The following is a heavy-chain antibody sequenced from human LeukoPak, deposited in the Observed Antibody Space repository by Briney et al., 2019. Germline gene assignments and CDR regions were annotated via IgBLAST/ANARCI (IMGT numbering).Heavy chain of an antibody. CDR3: ARDLSSVKPDYYDSSGYYYG. D-gene: IGHD3-22*01. Sequence: GRSLRLSCAASGFTFSTSVMHWVRQAPGKGLEWVANIKQDGSEKYYVDSVKGRFTISRDNAKNSLYLQMNSLRAEDTAVYYCARDLSSVKPDYYDSSGYYYGWGQGTLVTVSS. J-gene: IGHJ4*02. CDR2: IKQDGSEK. CDR1: GFTFSTSV. V-gene: IGHV3-7*01.